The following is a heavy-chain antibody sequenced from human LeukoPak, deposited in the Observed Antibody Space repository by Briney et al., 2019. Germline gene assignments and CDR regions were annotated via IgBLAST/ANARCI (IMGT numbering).Heavy chain of an antibody. J-gene: IGHJ5*02. Sequence: PSGTLSLTCTVSGDSIGGGGYYWIWIRQHPGRGLEWIGYIYDSGITYYSPFLESRVSMSIDTSKNQFSLKLRSVTAADTAVYYCARDGGGVGYSYVIDLWGRGTLVTVSS. V-gene: IGHV4-31*03. D-gene: IGHD5-18*01. CDR1: GDSIGGGGYY. CDR3: ARDGGGVGYSYVIDL. CDR2: IYDSGIT.